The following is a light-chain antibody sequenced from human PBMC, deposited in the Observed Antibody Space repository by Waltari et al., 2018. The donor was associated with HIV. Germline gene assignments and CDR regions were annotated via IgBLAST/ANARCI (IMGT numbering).Light chain of an antibody. J-gene: IGLJ1*01. Sequence: QSALTQPPSASGSPGQSVTISCTGTNSDVGGSNYVSCYQQRPGNAPKLMIFEVIKRPSGVPDRFSGSKSGNTASLTVSGLQADDEADYYCGSFVGSNSHYVFGTGTKVTVL. V-gene: IGLV2-8*01. CDR2: EVI. CDR1: NSDVGGSNY. CDR3: GSFVGSNSHYV.